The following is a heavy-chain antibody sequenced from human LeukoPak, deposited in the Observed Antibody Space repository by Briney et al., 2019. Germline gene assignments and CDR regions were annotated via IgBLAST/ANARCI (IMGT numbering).Heavy chain of an antibody. CDR2: ISGSGGST. CDR3: AKEEQQLVHYYYYYMDV. J-gene: IGHJ6*03. V-gene: IGHV3-23*01. CDR1: GFTFSSYA. D-gene: IGHD6-13*01. Sequence: GGSLRLSCAASGFTFSSYAMSWVRQAPGKGMEWVSAISGSGGSTYYADSVKGRFTISRDNSKNTLYLQMNSLRAEDTAVYYCAKEEQQLVHYYYYYMDVWGKGTTVTVSS.